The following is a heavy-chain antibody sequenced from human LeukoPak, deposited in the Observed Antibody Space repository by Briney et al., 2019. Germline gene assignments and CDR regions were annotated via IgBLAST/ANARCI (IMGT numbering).Heavy chain of an antibody. CDR1: GVTFSSYG. Sequence: GGSLRLSCAASGVTFSSYGMHWVRQAPGKGLEWVALISSDGNDKLYGDSVKGRFTISRDDSKSTLYLQMNSLRAEDTAVYYCAKHITMIVVVTPTDYWGQGTLVTVSS. CDR2: ISSDGNDK. D-gene: IGHD3-22*01. V-gene: IGHV3-30*18. J-gene: IGHJ4*02. CDR3: AKHITMIVVVTPTDY.